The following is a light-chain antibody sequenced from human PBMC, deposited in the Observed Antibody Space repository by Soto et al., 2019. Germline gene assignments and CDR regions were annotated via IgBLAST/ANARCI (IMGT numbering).Light chain of an antibody. V-gene: IGKV3-20*01. CDR1: QTISSNY. J-gene: IGKJ1*01. CDR3: QQYVSWT. Sequence: EIVLTQSPGTLSVSPGERATLSCRASQTISSNYLAWYQQKPGKAPSLLIYGTSSRATGSQDRFSGSGSGTDFTLTISRLEPEDSAIYYCQQYVSWTFGQGNKVEIK. CDR2: GTS.